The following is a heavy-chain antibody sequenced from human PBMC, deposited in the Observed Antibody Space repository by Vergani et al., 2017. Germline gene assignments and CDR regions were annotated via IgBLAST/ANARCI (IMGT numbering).Heavy chain of an antibody. D-gene: IGHD3-10*01. Sequence: QVRLQESGPGLVKPSETLSLTCSVSGGSMSGYYWSWIRQPPGKELEWIVYMYHSGSTNYNPSLETRVTISGDTSKNQFSLKLNSVTAADTAVYYCGTVEDGYGLGSRLRDLWGQGILVTVSS. V-gene: IGHV4-59*01. CDR1: GGSMSGYY. CDR3: GTVEDGYGLGSRLRDL. CDR2: MYHSGST. J-gene: IGHJ5*02.